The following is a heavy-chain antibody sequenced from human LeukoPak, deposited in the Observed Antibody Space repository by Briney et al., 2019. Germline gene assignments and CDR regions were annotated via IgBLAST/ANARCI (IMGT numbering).Heavy chain of an antibody. J-gene: IGHJ6*03. CDR1: GFSVSSNY. D-gene: IGHD1-26*01. CDR2: IYSGGNT. Sequence: GGSLRLSCAASGFSVSSNYMSWVRQAPGKGLEWVSVIYSGGNTYYADSVKGRFTISRDNSKNTQYLLMNSLRAEDTAVYYCAREGPDDSGYYCMDVWGKGTTVIVSS. V-gene: IGHV3-53*01. CDR3: AREGPDDSGYYCMDV.